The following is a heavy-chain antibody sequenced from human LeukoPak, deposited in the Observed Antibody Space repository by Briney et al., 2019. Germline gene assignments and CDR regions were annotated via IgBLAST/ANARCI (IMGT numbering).Heavy chain of an antibody. Sequence: AAVKVSCKTSGYTFTDYGVTWVRQAPGQGLEWMGWVSAYNGNTKYAQKVQGRVTMTTDTSTSTAYLELRSLRSDDTAVYYCARGFGSGSYPFDHWGQGTLVTV. CDR2: VSAYNGNT. CDR3: ARGFGSGSYPFDH. J-gene: IGHJ4*02. V-gene: IGHV1-18*01. D-gene: IGHD3-10*01. CDR1: GYTFTDYG.